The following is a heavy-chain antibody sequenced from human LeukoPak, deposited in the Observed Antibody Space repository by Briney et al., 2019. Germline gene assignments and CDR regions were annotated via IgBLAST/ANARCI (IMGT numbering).Heavy chain of an antibody. CDR3: AKDTGSGSHYYGMDV. CDR1: GFTFSSYG. J-gene: IGHJ6*02. CDR2: ISYVGSNK. V-gene: IGHV3-30*18. D-gene: IGHD1-26*01. Sequence: GGSLRLSCAASGFTFSSYGMHWVRQAPGKGLEWVAVISYVGSNKYYADSVKGRFTISRDNSKNTLYLQMNSLRAEDTAVYYCAKDTGSGSHYYGMDVWGQGTTVTVSS.